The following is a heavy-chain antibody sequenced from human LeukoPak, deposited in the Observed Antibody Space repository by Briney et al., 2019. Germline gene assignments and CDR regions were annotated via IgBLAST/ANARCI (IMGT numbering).Heavy chain of an antibody. CDR1: GFTFSSYD. Sequence: TGGSLRLSCAASGFTFSSYDMSWVRQAPGKGLEWVSTISAFAENTYYVDSVKGRFTISRDNSKNTLYLQMNSLRAEDTAVYYCARERWDSGSGSYGFDPWGQGTLVTVSS. CDR2: ISAFAENT. J-gene: IGHJ5*02. V-gene: IGHV3-23*01. CDR3: ARERWDSGSGSYGFDP. D-gene: IGHD3-10*01.